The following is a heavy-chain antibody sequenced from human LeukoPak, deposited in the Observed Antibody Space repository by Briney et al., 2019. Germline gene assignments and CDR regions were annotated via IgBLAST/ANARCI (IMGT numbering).Heavy chain of an antibody. Sequence: PGGSLRLSCAASGFTFSSYAMSWVRQAPGKRRGWGSAVSGSGGRPYSADSVKGRFTISRDNSKNTLYLQMDRLTAEATAVIYCAKVGMVAIALDCWGQGTLVTVSS. CDR3: AKVGMVAIALDC. J-gene: IGHJ4*02. CDR1: GFTFSSYA. D-gene: IGHD2-8*01. V-gene: IGHV3-23*01. CDR2: VSGSGGRP.